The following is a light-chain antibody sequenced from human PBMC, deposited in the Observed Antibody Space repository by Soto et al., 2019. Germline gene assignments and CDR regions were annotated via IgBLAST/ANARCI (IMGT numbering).Light chain of an antibody. V-gene: IGLV2-14*03. CDR3: SSYSISNTYVI. CDR2: DVS. J-gene: IGLJ2*01. Sequence: QSALTQPASVSGSPGQSITISCTGTSRDVGGYDYVSWYQQYPGKAPKVIIYDVSNRPSGVSTRFSGSKSGNTASLTISGLQAEDEADYYCSSYSISNTYVIFGGGTQLTVL. CDR1: SRDVGGYDY.